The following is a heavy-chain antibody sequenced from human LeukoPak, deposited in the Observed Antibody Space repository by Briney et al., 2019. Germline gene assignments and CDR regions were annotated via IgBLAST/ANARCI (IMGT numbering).Heavy chain of an antibody. J-gene: IGHJ6*03. CDR2: IYTTGST. V-gene: IGHV4-61*02. CDR3: ARRRDGYKYYYYYYTDV. CDR1: GGSISSGSYY. Sequence: PSQTLSLTCTVSGGSISSGSYYWSWIRQPAGKGLEWIGRIYTTGSTNYNPSLKSRVTISVDTSKNQFSLKLSSVTAADTAVYYCARRRDGYKYYYYYYTDVWGKGTTVTVSS. D-gene: IGHD5-24*01.